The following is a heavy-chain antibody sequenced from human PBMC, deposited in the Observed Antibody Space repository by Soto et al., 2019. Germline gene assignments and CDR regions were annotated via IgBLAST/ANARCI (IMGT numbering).Heavy chain of an antibody. Sequence: EVQLVESGGGLVQPGGSLRLSCAASGFTFSSYWMHWVRQAPGKGLVWVSRINSDGSSTSYADSVKGRFTISRDNAKNTLYLQMNSLRGEDTAVYYCARASTYYDFWSGYPGEKYYFDYWGQGTLVTVSS. CDR3: ARASTYYDFWSGYPGEKYYFDY. CDR1: GFTFSSYW. CDR2: INSDGSST. D-gene: IGHD3-3*01. J-gene: IGHJ4*02. V-gene: IGHV3-74*01.